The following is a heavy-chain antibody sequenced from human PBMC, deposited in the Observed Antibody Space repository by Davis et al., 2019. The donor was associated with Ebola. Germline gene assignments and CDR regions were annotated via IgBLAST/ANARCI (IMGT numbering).Heavy chain of an antibody. D-gene: IGHD3-22*01. CDR2: IKQDGSEK. J-gene: IGHJ3*02. CDR3: ARDDDSSGYYGNPRDI. CDR1: GFTVSSNY. V-gene: IGHV3-7*01. Sequence: GESLKISCAASGFTVSSNYMSWVRQAPGKGLEWVANIKQDGSEKYYVDSVKGRFTISRDNAKNSLYLQMNSLRAEDTAVYYCARDDDSSGYYGNPRDIWGQGTMVTVSS.